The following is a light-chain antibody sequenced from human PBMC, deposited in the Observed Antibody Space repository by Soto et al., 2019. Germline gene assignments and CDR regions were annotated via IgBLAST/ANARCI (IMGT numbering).Light chain of an antibody. CDR1: QSISDR. J-gene: IGKJ1*01. CDR2: KAS. CDR3: QQYNSFSTWT. Sequence: DIQMTQSPSTLSASVGDRVTITCRADQSISDRLAWYQQKPGKAPKLLIYKASTLESGIPSKFSGSGFGTEFTLTISSLQPDDFATYCCQQYNSFSTWTFGQGTKVEIK. V-gene: IGKV1-5*03.